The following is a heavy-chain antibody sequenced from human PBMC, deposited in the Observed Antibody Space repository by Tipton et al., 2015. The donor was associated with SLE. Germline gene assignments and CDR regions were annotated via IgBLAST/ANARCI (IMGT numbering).Heavy chain of an antibody. CDR3: ARDNSSSWYDS. D-gene: IGHD4-11*01. CDR2: IYTSGTT. V-gene: IGHV4-4*07. CDR1: GDSIRNYY. Sequence: LRLSCSVSGDSIRNYYWTWIRQPAGKGLEWIGRIYTSGTTNYNPSLKSRVTMTLDTSKNQLSLKLSSVTAADTAVYYCARDNSSSWYDSWGQGTLVTVSS. J-gene: IGHJ5*01.